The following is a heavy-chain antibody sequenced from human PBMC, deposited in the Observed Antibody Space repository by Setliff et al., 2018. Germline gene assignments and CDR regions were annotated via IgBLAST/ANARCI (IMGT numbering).Heavy chain of an antibody. CDR1: GYTFTSYA. CDR3: ARDLFFRKIAVAGTFDY. V-gene: IGHV1-3*01. J-gene: IGHJ4*02. D-gene: IGHD6-19*01. CDR2: INAGNGYT. Sequence: ASVKVSCKASGYTFTSYAMHWVRQAPGQRLEWMGWINAGNGYTKYSQKFQGRVTITRDTSASTAYMELSSLRAEDTAVYYCARDLFFRKIAVAGTFDYWGQGTLVTVSS.